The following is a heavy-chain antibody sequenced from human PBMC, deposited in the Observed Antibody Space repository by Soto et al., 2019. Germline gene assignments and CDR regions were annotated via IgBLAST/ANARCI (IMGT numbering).Heavy chain of an antibody. CDR2: INAGYGNT. Sequence: ASVKVSCKASGYTFSSYAMHWVRQAPGQRLEWMGWINAGYGNTKSSQKFQDRVTISRDTSASTAYMELSSLRSEDTAVYYCARVKGSGRRYYYGMDVWGQGTTVTVSS. D-gene: IGHD3-10*01. CDR3: ARVKGSGRRYYYGMDV. CDR1: GYTFSSYA. V-gene: IGHV1-3*01. J-gene: IGHJ6*02.